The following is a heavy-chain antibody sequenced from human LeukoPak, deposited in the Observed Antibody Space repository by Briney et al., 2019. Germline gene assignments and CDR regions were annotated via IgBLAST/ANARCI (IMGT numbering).Heavy chain of an antibody. CDR3: ATKNVVGWFDT. CDR1: GGSISTTYW. Sequence: KSSETLSLTCAVSGGSISTTYWWSWVRQLPGKGLEWIGEIYPSGSTNYNPSLKSRVTMSVDKSNNQFSLKLRSVTAADTAVYYCATKNVVGWFDTWGQGTLVTVSS. D-gene: IGHD2-21*01. CDR2: IYPSGST. J-gene: IGHJ5*02. V-gene: IGHV4-4*02.